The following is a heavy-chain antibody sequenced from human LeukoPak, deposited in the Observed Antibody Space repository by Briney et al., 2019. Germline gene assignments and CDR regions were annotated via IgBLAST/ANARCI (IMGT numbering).Heavy chain of an antibody. Sequence: NPSGTLSPTRSGSGGSISSYYWGWIRQPPRKGLEWIGYIYYSGSTNYNPSLKSRVTISVDTSKNQFSLKLSSVTAADTAVYYCARDYYGSGSGAWFDPWGQGTLVTVSS. J-gene: IGHJ5*02. CDR2: IYYSGST. D-gene: IGHD3-10*01. CDR3: ARDYYGSGSGAWFDP. CDR1: GGSISSYY. V-gene: IGHV4-59*01.